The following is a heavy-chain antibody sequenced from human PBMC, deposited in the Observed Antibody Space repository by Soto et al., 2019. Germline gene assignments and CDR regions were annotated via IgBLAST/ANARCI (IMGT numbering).Heavy chain of an antibody. CDR1: GFTFSSYA. CDR2: IGGSGRNA. J-gene: IGHJ6*03. CDR3: AKRRTTSSDSRYYYMDV. D-gene: IGHD6-6*01. Sequence: GSLRLSCAASGFTFSSYAMTWVRQAPGKGLEWVSAIGGSGRNAFYADSVQGRFTASRDNTKNTLFLQMNSLRAEDTAVYYCAKRRTTSSDSRYYYMDVWGTGTTVTVSS. V-gene: IGHV3-23*01.